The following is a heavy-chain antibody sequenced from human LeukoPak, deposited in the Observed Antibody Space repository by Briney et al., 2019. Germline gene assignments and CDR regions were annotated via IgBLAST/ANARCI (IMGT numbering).Heavy chain of an antibody. D-gene: IGHD6-13*01. Sequence: SETLSLTCAVYGGSFSGYYWSRIRQPPGKGLEWIGEINHSGSTNYNPSLKSRVTISVDTSKNQFSLKLSSVTAADTAVYYCARVRRGIAANWFDPWGQGTLVTVSS. CDR2: INHSGST. V-gene: IGHV4-34*01. J-gene: IGHJ5*02. CDR1: GGSFSGYY. CDR3: ARVRRGIAANWFDP.